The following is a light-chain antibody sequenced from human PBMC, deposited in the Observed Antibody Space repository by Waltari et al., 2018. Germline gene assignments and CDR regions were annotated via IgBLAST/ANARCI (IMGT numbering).Light chain of an antibody. V-gene: IGKV3-11*01. CDR3: QQRQYWPPVT. CDR1: QRLSLY. CDR2: NSS. J-gene: IGKJ5*01. Sequence: VVLTQSPATLSLSPGERATLSSRASQRLSLYLAWYHQNPGLAPRLLIYNSSNRATGVPARFSGSGSGTDVTLTISSLEPEDFAIYYCQQRQYWPPVTFGQGTRLEIK.